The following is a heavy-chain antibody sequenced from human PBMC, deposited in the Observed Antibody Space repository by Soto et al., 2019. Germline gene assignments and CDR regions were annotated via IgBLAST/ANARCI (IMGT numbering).Heavy chain of an antibody. Sequence: SEALSLTCTVSGGSISSYYWSWIRQPPGKGLEWIGYIYHSGSTYYNPSLKSRVTISVDRSKNQFSLKLSSVTAADTAVYYCARVPGPWGQGTLVTVSS. V-gene: IGHV4-59*12. CDR3: ARVPGP. CDR1: GGSISSYY. CDR2: IYHSGST. J-gene: IGHJ5*02.